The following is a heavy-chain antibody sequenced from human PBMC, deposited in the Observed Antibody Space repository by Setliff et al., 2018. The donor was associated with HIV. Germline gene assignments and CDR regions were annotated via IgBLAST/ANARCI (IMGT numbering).Heavy chain of an antibody. CDR2: IYWNDYE. J-gene: IGHJ4*02. Sequence: ESGPTGEPTQTLTLTCTFSGFSLTTLGVGVGWVRQTPRGALEWLATIYWNDYEHYSPSLQNRLTITKDTSKNQVVLTMTNMAPADTATYYCARVPSTLYDWDYWGQGTLVTVSS. CDR1: GFSLTTLGVG. V-gene: IGHV2-5*01. D-gene: IGHD3-3*01. CDR3: ARVPSTLYDWDY.